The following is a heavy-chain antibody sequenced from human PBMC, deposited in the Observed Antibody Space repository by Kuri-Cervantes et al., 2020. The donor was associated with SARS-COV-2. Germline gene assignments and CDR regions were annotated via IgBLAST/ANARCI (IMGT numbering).Heavy chain of an antibody. V-gene: IGHV4-59*01. Sequence: GSLRLSCTVSGGSISSYYWSWIRQPPGKGLEWIGYIYYSGSTNYNPSLKSRVTISVDTSKNQFSLKLSSVTAADTAVYYCARENYYLGGVDYWGQGTLVTVSS. CDR3: ARENYYLGGVDY. J-gene: IGHJ4*02. CDR2: IYYSGST. D-gene: IGHD3-10*01. CDR1: GGSISSYY.